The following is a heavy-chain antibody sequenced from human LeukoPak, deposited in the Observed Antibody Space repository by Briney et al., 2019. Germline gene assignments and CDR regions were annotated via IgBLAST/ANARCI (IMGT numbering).Heavy chain of an antibody. J-gene: IGHJ4*02. V-gene: IGHV5-51*03. CDR3: ATSGDYVFYYFDY. CDR2: IYPGDSDT. Sequence: PGESLKISCKGSGYSFTSYWIGWVRQMPGKGLELMGIIYPGDSDTRYSPSFQGQVTISADKSISTAYLQWSSLKASDTAMYYCATSGDYVFYYFDYWGQGTLVTVSS. CDR1: GYSFTSYW. D-gene: IGHD4-17*01.